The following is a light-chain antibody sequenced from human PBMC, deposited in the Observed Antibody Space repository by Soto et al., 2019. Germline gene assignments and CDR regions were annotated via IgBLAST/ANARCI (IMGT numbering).Light chain of an antibody. CDR2: EVS. CDR1: SSDVGGYNY. CDR3: GSYASTDTPFV. J-gene: IGLJ1*01. Sequence: QSALAQPASVSGSPGQSITISCTGTSSDVGGYNYVSWYQHHPGKGPKLIIYEVSNRPSGVSDRFSGSKSGNKASLIISNLXAEDESDHYCGSYASTDTPFVFGTGTKVTVL. V-gene: IGLV2-14*01.